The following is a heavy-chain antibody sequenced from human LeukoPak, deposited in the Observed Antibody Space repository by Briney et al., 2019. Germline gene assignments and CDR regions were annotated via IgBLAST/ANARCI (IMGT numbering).Heavy chain of an antibody. CDR3: ARGFPVGATTGQFDY. Sequence: SETLSLTCTVSGGSISSYYWSWIRQPPGKGLEWIGYIYYSGSTNYNPSLKSRVTISVGTSKNQFSLKLSSVTAADTAVYYCARGFPVGATTGQFDYWGQGTLVTVSS. CDR2: IYYSGST. D-gene: IGHD1-26*01. CDR1: GGSISSYY. J-gene: IGHJ4*02. V-gene: IGHV4-59*01.